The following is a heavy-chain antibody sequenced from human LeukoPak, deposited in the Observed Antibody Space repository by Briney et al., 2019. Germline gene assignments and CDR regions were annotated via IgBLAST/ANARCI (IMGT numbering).Heavy chain of an antibody. CDR2: IKSKTDGGTT. D-gene: IGHD2-2*01. Sequence: GGSLRLSCAASGITFSNAWMSWVRQAPGKGLEWVGRIKSKTDGGTTDYAAPVKGRFTISRDDSKNTLYLQMNSLKTEDTAVYYCTTGTDIVVVPAAIAFDYWGQGTLVTVSS. V-gene: IGHV3-15*01. CDR3: TTGTDIVVVPAAIAFDY. CDR1: GITFSNAW. J-gene: IGHJ4*02.